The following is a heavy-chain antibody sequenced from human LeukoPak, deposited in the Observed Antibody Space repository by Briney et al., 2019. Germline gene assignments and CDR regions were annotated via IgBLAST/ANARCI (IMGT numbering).Heavy chain of an antibody. CDR1: GGSISSYY. CDR2: IYYSGST. Sequence: SETLSLTCTVSGGSISSYYWSWLRQPPGKGLEWLGYIYYSGSTNYNPSLKSRVTISVDTSKNQFSLKLSSVTAADTAVYYCARTGYCSGGSCYSDYWGQGTLVTVSS. CDR3: ARTGYCSGGSCYSDY. D-gene: IGHD2-15*01. V-gene: IGHV4-59*08. J-gene: IGHJ4*02.